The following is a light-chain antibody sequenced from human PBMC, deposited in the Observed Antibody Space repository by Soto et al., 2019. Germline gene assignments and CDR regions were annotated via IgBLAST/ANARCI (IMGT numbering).Light chain of an antibody. J-gene: IGKJ4*01. CDR2: GES. CDR3: QKYGSSPLT. Sequence: DIVLTQSPGTLSLSAGDRATLSCRASQSVSSSYLAWYQQKTGQAPRILIYGESSRATGIPDRLSGSGSGTDLNLTISRLEPEDFAVYYCQKYGSSPLTFGGGTKVDIK. V-gene: IGKV3-20*01. CDR1: QSVSSSY.